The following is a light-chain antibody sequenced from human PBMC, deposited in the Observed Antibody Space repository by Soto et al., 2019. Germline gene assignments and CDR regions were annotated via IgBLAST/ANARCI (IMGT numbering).Light chain of an antibody. J-gene: IGLJ2*01. Sequence: QSVLTQPPSVSVAAGQKVTISCSGSSSNIGNNYVSWYQQLPGTAPKFLIYDNNKRPLGIPDRFSGSKSGTSATLGITGLQTGDEADYYCGTWDSILSGVVFGGGTKLTVL. CDR2: DNN. V-gene: IGLV1-51*01. CDR1: SSNIGNNY. CDR3: GTWDSILSGVV.